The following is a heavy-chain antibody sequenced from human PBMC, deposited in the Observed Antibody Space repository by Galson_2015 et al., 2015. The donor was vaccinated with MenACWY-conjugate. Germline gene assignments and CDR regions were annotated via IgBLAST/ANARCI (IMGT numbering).Heavy chain of an antibody. CDR3: ARIRDNWEPFDAFEI. J-gene: IGHJ3*02. D-gene: IGHD1-26*01. Sequence: SLRLSCAASGFTFSSYSMNWVRQAPGKGLEWVSCIGGSGNYISYADSVKGRFTISRDNAENSLYLQMDSLRVEDTAVYYCARIRDNWEPFDAFEIWGQGTMVTVSS. V-gene: IGHV3-21*06. CDR1: GFTFSSYS. CDR2: IGGSGNYI.